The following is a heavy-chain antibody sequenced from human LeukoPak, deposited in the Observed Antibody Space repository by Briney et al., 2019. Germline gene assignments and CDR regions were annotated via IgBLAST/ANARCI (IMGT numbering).Heavy chain of an antibody. Sequence: PGGSLRLSCAASGFTFSSYGMHWVRQAPGKGLEWVAFIRYDGSNKYYADSVKGRFTISRDNSKNTLYLQTNSLRAEDTAVYYCAKDRWFGEFSFDYWGQGTLVTVSS. CDR3: AKDRWFGEFSFDY. D-gene: IGHD3-10*01. J-gene: IGHJ4*02. V-gene: IGHV3-30*02. CDR1: GFTFSSYG. CDR2: IRYDGSNK.